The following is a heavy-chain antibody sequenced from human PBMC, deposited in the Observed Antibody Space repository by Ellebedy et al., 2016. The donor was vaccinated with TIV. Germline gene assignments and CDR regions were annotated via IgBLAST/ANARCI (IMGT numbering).Heavy chain of an antibody. Sequence: ASVKVSXXASAYTFTGHYVHWVRQATGQGLEWMGWMNPNSGNTGYAQKFQGRVTMTRNTSISTAYMELSSLRSEDTAVYYCARTSSWYANYGMDVWGQGTTVTVS. CDR3: ARTSSWYANYGMDV. D-gene: IGHD6-13*01. V-gene: IGHV1-8*02. J-gene: IGHJ6*02. CDR1: AYTFTGHY. CDR2: MNPNSGNT.